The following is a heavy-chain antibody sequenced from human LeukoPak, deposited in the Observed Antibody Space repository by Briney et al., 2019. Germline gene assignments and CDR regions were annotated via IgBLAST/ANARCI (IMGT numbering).Heavy chain of an antibody. CDR1: GFTVSSNY. D-gene: IGHD2-21*02. J-gene: IGHJ4*02. CDR2: IYSGGST. Sequence: PGGSLRLSCAASGFTVSSNYMSWVRQAPGKGLEGVSVIYSGGSTYYADSVKGRFTISRDNSKNTLYLQMNSLRAEDTAVYYCARDAYCGGDCYIDYWGQGTLVTVSS. V-gene: IGHV3-66*01. CDR3: ARDAYCGGDCYIDY.